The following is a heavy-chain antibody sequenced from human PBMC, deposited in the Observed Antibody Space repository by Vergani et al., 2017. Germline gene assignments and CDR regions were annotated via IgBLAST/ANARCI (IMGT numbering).Heavy chain of an antibody. Sequence: QVQLQESGPGLVKPSETLSLTCTVSGGSISSYYWSWIRQPPGKGLEWIGYIYYSGSNHYNPSLKSRVTISVDPSNIRFSLKLSSVPAADTAVYYCAGHKTGDPDYHGMDVWGQXP. CDR3: AGHKTGDPDYHGMDV. V-gene: IGHV4-59*01. CDR1: GGSISSYY. CDR2: IYYSGSN. D-gene: IGHD2-21*02. J-gene: IGHJ6*02.